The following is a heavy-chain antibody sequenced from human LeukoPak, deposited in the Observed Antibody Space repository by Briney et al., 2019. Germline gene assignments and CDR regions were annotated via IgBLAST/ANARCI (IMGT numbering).Heavy chain of an antibody. J-gene: IGHJ4*02. CDR3: AITSPVWFGELLIDY. D-gene: IGHD3-10*01. V-gene: IGHV4-34*01. CDR1: GGSLSGYY. Sequence: SETLSLTCAVYGGSLSGYYWSWIRQPPGKGLEWIGEINHSGSTNYNPSLKSRVTISVDTSKNQFSLKLSSVTAADTAVYYCAITSPVWFGELLIDYWGQGTLVTVSS. CDR2: INHSGST.